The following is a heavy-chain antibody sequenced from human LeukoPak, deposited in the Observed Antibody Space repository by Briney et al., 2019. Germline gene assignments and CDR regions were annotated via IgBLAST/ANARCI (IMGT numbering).Heavy chain of an antibody. D-gene: IGHD6-19*01. CDR1: GFTFRIYA. J-gene: IGHJ4*02. CDR2: ISGGGGST. CDR3: AKVPISSGWPNFDY. V-gene: IGHV3-23*01. Sequence: GGSLRLSCAASGFTFRIYAMSWVRQAPGKGLEWVSAISGGGGSTYYADSVRGRFTVSRDNSRNTLYLQMNNLRAEDTAVYYCAKVPISSGWPNFDYWGQGTLVTVSS.